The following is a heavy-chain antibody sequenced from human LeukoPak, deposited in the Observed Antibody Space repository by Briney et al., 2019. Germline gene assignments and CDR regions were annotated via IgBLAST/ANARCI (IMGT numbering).Heavy chain of an antibody. CDR2: IKQDGSEK. Sequence: GGSLRLSCAASGFTFSDYYMSWIRQAPGKGLEWVANIKQDGSEKYYVDSVKGRFTISRDNAKNSLYLQMNSLRAEDTAVYYCARVPVLLWFGELLPGALDYWGQGTLVTVSS. V-gene: IGHV3-7*01. CDR3: ARVPVLLWFGELLPGALDY. D-gene: IGHD3-10*01. CDR1: GFTFSDYY. J-gene: IGHJ4*02.